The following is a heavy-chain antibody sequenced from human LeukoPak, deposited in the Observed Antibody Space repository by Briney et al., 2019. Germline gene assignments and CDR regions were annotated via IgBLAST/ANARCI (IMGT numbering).Heavy chain of an antibody. V-gene: IGHV1-18*01. Sequence: ASVTVSCTASGYTFTSYGISWVRQAPGQGLEWMGWISAYNGNTNYAQKLQGRVTMTTDTSTSTAYMELRSLRSDDTAVYYCARDWLAVAGTGGDYWGQGTLVTVSS. CDR3: ARDWLAVAGTGGDY. D-gene: IGHD6-19*01. CDR2: ISAYNGNT. J-gene: IGHJ4*02. CDR1: GYTFTSYG.